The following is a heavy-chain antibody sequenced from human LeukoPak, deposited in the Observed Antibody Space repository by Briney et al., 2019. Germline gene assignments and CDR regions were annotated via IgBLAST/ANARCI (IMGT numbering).Heavy chain of an antibody. CDR1: GFIFSNNI. V-gene: IGHV3-23*01. CDR3: AKDPPHSDRSIYSDNS. D-gene: IGHD3-22*01. Sequence: PGGSLRLSCAASGFIFSNNIMNWVRQAPGKGLEWVSVISADGSDIYYADSVNGRFTISRDNSKNTLHLQMASLRAEDTAVYYCAKDPPHSDRSIYSDNSWGQGTLVTVSS. J-gene: IGHJ4*02. CDR2: ISADGSDI.